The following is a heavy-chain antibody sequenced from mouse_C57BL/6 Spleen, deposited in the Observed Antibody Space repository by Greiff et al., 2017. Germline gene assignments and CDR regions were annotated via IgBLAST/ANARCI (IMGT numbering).Heavy chain of an antibody. J-gene: IGHJ4*01. CDR3: ARETTVVGDAMDY. CDR1: GYSITSGYY. V-gene: IGHV3-6*01. D-gene: IGHD1-1*01. Sequence: EVQLQESGPGLVKPSQSLSLTCSVTGYSITSGYYWNWIRQFPGNKLEWMGYISYDGSNNYNPSLKNRISITRDTSKNQFFLKLNSVTTEDTATYYCARETTVVGDAMDYWGQGTSVTVSS. CDR2: ISYDGSN.